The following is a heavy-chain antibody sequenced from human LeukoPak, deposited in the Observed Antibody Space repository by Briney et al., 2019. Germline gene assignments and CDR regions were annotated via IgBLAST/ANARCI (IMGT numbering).Heavy chain of an antibody. CDR2: INPNSGGT. CDR1: GYTFTSYD. V-gene: IGHV1-2*02. Sequence: ASVKVSCKASGYTFTSYDIHWVRQAPGKGLEWMGWINPNSGGTNYAQKFQGRVTMTRDTSISTAYMELSRLRSDDTAVYYCARDKRFSDYWGQGTLVTVSS. D-gene: IGHD3-3*01. CDR3: ARDKRFSDY. J-gene: IGHJ4*02.